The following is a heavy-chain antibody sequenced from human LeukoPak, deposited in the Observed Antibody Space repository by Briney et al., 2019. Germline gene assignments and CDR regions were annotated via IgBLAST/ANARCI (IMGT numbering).Heavy chain of an antibody. CDR2: INPSGGRT. CDR1: GNTFTSYY. Sequence: ASVTVSCKASGNTFTSYYMHWVRQAPGRGLEWMGIINPSGGRTNYAQKFQGRVTMTRDTSTSAVYMELSSLRSEDTAMYYCARDNTAGGPFDYWGQGTLVTVSS. J-gene: IGHJ4*02. V-gene: IGHV1-46*01. CDR3: ARDNTAGGPFDY. D-gene: IGHD6-13*01.